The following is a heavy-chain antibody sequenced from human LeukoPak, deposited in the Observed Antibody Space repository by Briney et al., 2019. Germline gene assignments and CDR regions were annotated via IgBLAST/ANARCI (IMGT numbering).Heavy chain of an antibody. CDR1: GYTFTSYG. J-gene: IGHJ4*02. CDR2: ISAYNGDT. D-gene: IGHD2-21*02. CDR3: ARDLPPGHIVVVTANALFDY. V-gene: IGHV1-18*01. Sequence: ASVKVSCKASGYTFTSYGISWVRQAPGQGLEWMGWISAYNGDTNYAQKLQGRVTMTTDTSTSTAYMELRSLRSDDTAVYYCARDLPPGHIVVVTANALFDYWGQGTLVTVSS.